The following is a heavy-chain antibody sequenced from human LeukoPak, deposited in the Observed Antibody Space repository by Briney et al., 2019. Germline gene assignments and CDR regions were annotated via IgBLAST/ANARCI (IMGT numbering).Heavy chain of an antibody. V-gene: IGHV3-23*01. Sequence: GGSLRLSCAASGFTFSSYAMSWVRQAPGKGLEWVSAISGSGGSTYYADSVKGRFTISRDNSKNTLYLQMNSLRAEDTAVYYCAISPPQSIVVVLAATPDLFDYWGQGTLVTVSS. CDR2: ISGSGGST. D-gene: IGHD2-15*01. J-gene: IGHJ4*02. CDR3: AISPPQSIVVVLAATPDLFDY. CDR1: GFTFSSYA.